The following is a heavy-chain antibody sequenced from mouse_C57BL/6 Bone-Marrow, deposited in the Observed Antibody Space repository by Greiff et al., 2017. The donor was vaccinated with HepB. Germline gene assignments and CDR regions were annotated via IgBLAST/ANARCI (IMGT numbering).Heavy chain of an antibody. CDR1: GYTFTSYW. CDR3: HSLYDYEAY. D-gene: IGHD2-4*01. Sequence: QVHVKQPGAELVKPGASVKVSCKASGYTFTSYWMHWVKQRPGQGLEWIGRIHPSDSDTNYNQKFKGKATLTVDKSSSTAYTQLSSLTSEDSAVYYCHSLYDYEAYWGQGTLVTVSA. CDR2: IHPSDSDT. V-gene: IGHV1-74*01. J-gene: IGHJ3*01.